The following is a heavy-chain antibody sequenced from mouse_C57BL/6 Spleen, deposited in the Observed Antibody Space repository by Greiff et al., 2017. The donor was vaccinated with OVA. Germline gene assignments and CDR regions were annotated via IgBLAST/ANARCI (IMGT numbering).Heavy chain of an antibody. CDR3: ARPTTVVASPYYFDY. D-gene: IGHD1-1*01. J-gene: IGHJ2*01. V-gene: IGHV1-64*01. Sequence: QVHVKQSGAELVKPGASVKLSCKASGYTFTSYWMHWVKQRPGQGLEWIGMIHPNSGSTNYNEKFKSKATLTVDKSSSTAYMQLSSLTSEDSAVYYCARPTTVVASPYYFDYWGQGTTLTVSS. CDR2: IHPNSGST. CDR1: GYTFTSYW.